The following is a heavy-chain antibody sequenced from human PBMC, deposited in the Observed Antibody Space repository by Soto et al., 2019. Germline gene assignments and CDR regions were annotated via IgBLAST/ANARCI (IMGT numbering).Heavy chain of an antibody. CDR2: INPNSGGT. CDR1: GYTFTGYY. V-gene: IGHV1-2*04. J-gene: IGHJ6*02. CDR3: ARDLAAAGTDYHYGMDV. D-gene: IGHD6-13*01. Sequence: GASVKVSCKASGYTFTGYYMHWVRQAPGQGLEWMGWINPNSGGTNYAQKFQGWVTMTRDTSISTAYMELSRLRSDDTAVYYCARDLAAAGTDYHYGMDVWGQGTTVTVS.